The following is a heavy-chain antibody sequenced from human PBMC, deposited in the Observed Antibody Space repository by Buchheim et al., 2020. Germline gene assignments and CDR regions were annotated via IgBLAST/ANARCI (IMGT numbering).Heavy chain of an antibody. CDR3: ARETYYYDTSGYYHYYFDY. CDR2: ISSSSSYI. J-gene: IGHJ4*02. Sequence: EVQLVESGGGLVKPGGSLRLSCAASGFPFSSYSMNWVRQAPGKGLEWVSSISSSSSYIHYADSVKGRFTISRDNAKNSLYPQMNSLRAEDTAVYYCARETYYYDTSGYYHYYFDYWGQGTL. V-gene: IGHV3-21*01. CDR1: GFPFSSYS. D-gene: IGHD3-22*01.